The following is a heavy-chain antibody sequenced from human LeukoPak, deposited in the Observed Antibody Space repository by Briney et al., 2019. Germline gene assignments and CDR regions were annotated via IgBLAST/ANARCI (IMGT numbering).Heavy chain of an antibody. V-gene: IGHV3-7*01. CDR3: ARDLTSYDSSGPYFFDY. CDR1: GFPFRNYL. CDR2: IKPDGSDK. D-gene: IGHD3-22*01. Sequence: GPLRPSCAASGFPFRNYLMSWVRPAPGKGLGWVANIKPDGSDKYYVDSVKGRFTISRDNAQNSLYLQLNSLRAEDTAVYYCARDLTSYDSSGPYFFDYWGQGTLVTVSS. J-gene: IGHJ4*02.